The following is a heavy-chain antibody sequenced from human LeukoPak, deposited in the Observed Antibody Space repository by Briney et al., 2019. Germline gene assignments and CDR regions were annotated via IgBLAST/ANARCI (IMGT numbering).Heavy chain of an antibody. D-gene: IGHD6-19*01. V-gene: IGHV4-59*01. CDR3: ARGAGWYEY. CDR1: GGSINNYY. CDR2: IYFNGRT. J-gene: IGHJ4*02. Sequence: SETLSLTCTVSGGSINNYYWSWIRQTPGKGLEWIGYIYFNGRTNYNPSLESRVTISGDTSKNQFSLRLTSMNTADTAVYYCARGAGWYEYWGQGTLVTVSS.